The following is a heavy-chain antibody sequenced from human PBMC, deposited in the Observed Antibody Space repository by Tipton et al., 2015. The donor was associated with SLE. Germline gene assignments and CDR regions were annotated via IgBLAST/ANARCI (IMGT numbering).Heavy chain of an antibody. CDR2: IYTSANT. Sequence: LSLTCTVSGGSLSGYYWSWGRQPAGKGLEWIGRIYTSANTIYNPSLKSRVTLSSDTSKNQFSLRVRSVTAADTAVYYCARGGGSYYDYWGQGTLVTVSS. CDR3: ARGGGSYYDY. CDR1: GGSLSGYY. J-gene: IGHJ4*02. V-gene: IGHV4-4*07. D-gene: IGHD1-26*01.